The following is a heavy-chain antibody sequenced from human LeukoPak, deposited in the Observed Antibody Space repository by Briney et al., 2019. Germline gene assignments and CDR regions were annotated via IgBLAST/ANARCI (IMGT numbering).Heavy chain of an antibody. CDR2: IYHSGST. D-gene: IGHD4-11*01. Sequence: SGTLSLTCAVSGGSISSSNWWSWVRQPPGKGLEWIGEIYHSGSTNYNPSLKSRVTISVDKSKNQFSLKLSSVTAADTAVYYCASLYSNYLYYYMDVWGKGTTVTVSS. V-gene: IGHV4-4*02. J-gene: IGHJ6*03. CDR1: GGSISSSNW. CDR3: ASLYSNYLYYYMDV.